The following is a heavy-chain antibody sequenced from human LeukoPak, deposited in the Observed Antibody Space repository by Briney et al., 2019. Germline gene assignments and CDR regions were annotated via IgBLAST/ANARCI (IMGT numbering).Heavy chain of an antibody. CDR2: ISYDGSNK. Sequence: GRSLRLSCAASGFTFSSYAMHWVRQAPGKGLEWVAVISYDGSNKYYADSVKGRFTISRDNSKNTLYLQMDSLRAEDTAVYYCAREGITMVREIDPWGQGTLVTVFS. CDR1: GFTFSSYA. CDR3: AREGITMVREIDP. J-gene: IGHJ5*02. D-gene: IGHD3-10*01. V-gene: IGHV3-30*04.